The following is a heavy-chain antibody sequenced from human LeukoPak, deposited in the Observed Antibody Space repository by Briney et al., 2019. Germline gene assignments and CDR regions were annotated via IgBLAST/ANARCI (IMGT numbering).Heavy chain of an antibody. V-gene: IGHV4-59*01. Sequence: NPSETLSLTCTVSGGSISGYYWSWLRQPPGKGLEWIAYIHYSGSTNYNPSLKSRVTISVDTSKNQFSLKLSSVTAADTAVYYCARVIAMYYDILTGPNNWFDPWGQGTLVTVSS. D-gene: IGHD3-9*01. J-gene: IGHJ5*02. CDR2: IHYSGST. CDR1: GGSISGYY. CDR3: ARVIAMYYDILTGPNNWFDP.